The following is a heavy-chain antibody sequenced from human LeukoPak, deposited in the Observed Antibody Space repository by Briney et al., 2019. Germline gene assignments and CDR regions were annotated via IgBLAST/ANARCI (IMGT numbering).Heavy chain of an antibody. CDR1: GGSISSGGYS. D-gene: IGHD5-18*01. J-gene: IGHJ3*02. V-gene: IGHV4-30-2*01. CDR3: ARLTATVVTPPLAFDI. CDR2: IYHSGST. Sequence: SETLSLTCAVSGGSISSGGYSWSWIRQPPGKGLEWIGYIYHSGSTYYNPSLKSRVTISVDRSKNQFSLKLSSVTAADTAVYYCARLTATVVTPPLAFDIWGQGTVVTVSS.